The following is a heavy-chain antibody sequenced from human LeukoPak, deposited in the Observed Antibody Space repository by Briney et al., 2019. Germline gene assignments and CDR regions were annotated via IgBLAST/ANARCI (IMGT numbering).Heavy chain of an antibody. Sequence: PGRSLRLSCAASGFTFSTYGMHWVRQAPGKGLEWVAVISYDGSNKYYADSVKGRFTISRDNSKYTLYLQMNSLRAEDTAVYYCAKDSEAWGQGTLVTVSS. CDR3: AKDSEA. CDR2: ISYDGSNK. J-gene: IGHJ5*02. V-gene: IGHV3-30*18. CDR1: GFTFSTYG.